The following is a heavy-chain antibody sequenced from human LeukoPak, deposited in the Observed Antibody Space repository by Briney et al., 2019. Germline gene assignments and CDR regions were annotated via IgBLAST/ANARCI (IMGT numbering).Heavy chain of an antibody. J-gene: IGHJ4*02. V-gene: IGHV1-2*02. CDR1: GYTFTGYY. CDR2: INPNSGGT. CDR3: ARGDYYDILTGYQTPSDLSEY. D-gene: IGHD3-9*01. Sequence: GASVKVSCKASGYTFTGYYVHWVRQAPGQGLEWMGWINPNSGGTYYAQKFQGRVTMARDTSISTAYMELSRLRSDDTAVYYCARGDYYDILTGYQTPSDLSEYWCQGTLVTVS.